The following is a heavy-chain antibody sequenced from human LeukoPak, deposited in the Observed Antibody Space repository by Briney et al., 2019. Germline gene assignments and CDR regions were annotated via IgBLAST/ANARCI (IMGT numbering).Heavy chain of an antibody. V-gene: IGHV3-20*04. Sequence: PGGSLRLSCAASGFTFEDHAMNWVRQVPGKGLEWVSGINGNGGSTGYADSVKGRFTISRDNAKNSLYLQMNSLRAEDTALYYCAKDMGLRSGLDYWGQGTLVTVSS. D-gene: IGHD6-19*01. CDR3: AKDMGLRSGLDY. CDR2: INGNGGST. J-gene: IGHJ4*02. CDR1: GFTFEDHA.